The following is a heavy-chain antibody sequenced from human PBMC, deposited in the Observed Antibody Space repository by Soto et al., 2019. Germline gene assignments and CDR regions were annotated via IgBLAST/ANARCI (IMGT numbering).Heavy chain of an antibody. V-gene: IGHV1-46*01. CDR3: ARHKVVVPASIRRYFDY. Sequence: ASVKVSCKASGYTFTSYYIHWVRQAPGQGLEWLGMINPSGGSTIYAQRFQGRVTMTRDTSTSTVYMDLSSLRSEDTAVYYCARHKVVVPASIRRYFDYWGQGTQVTVSS. CDR2: INPSGGST. CDR1: GYTFTSYY. J-gene: IGHJ4*02. D-gene: IGHD2-2*01.